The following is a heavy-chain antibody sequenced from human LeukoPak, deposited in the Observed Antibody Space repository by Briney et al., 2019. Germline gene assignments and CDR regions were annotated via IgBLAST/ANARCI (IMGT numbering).Heavy chain of an antibody. CDR1: GYTLTELS. Sequence: ASVKVSCTVSGYTLTELSMHWVRQAPGKGLEWMGGFDPEDGETIYAQKFQGRVTMTEDTSTDTAYMELSSLRSEDTAVYYCATAPLAATRLVDYWGQGTLVTVSS. D-gene: IGHD1-26*01. V-gene: IGHV1-24*01. CDR3: ATAPLAATRLVDY. J-gene: IGHJ4*02. CDR2: FDPEDGET.